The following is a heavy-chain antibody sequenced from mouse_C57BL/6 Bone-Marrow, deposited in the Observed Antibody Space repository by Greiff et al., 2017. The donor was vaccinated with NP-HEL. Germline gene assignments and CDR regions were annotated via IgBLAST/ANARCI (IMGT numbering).Heavy chain of an antibody. D-gene: IGHD1-1*01. J-gene: IGHJ2*01. Sequence: EVQRVESGGDLVKPGGSLKLSCAASGFTFSSYGMSWVRQTPDKRLEWVATISSGGSYTYYPDSVKGRFTISRDNAKNTRYLQMSSLKSEDTAMYYCARAAVITTVVGGYFDYWGQGTTLTVSS. CDR3: ARAAVITTVVGGYFDY. V-gene: IGHV5-6*01. CDR1: GFTFSSYG. CDR2: ISSGGSYT.